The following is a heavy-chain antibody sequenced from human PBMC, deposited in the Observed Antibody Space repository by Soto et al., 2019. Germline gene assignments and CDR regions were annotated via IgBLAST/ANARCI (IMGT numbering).Heavy chain of an antibody. J-gene: IGHJ6*02. D-gene: IGHD5-12*01. CDR3: AREWLRNYGMDV. V-gene: IGHV3-33*01. CDR2: IWYDGSNK. Sequence: GGSLRLSCAASGFTFSSYGMHWVRQAPGKGLEWVAVIWYDGSNKYYADSVKGRFTISRDNSKNTLYLQMNSLRAEDTAVYYCAREWLRNYGMDVWGQGTTVTVSS. CDR1: GFTFSSYG.